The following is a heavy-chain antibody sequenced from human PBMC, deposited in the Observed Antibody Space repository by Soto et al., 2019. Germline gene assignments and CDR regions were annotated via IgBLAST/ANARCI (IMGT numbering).Heavy chain of an antibody. J-gene: IGHJ3*02. CDR3: AKLKRGPLPAATFSYAFDI. D-gene: IGHD2-2*01. V-gene: IGHV3-23*01. CDR2: ISGSGGST. CDR1: GFTFSSYA. Sequence: PGGSLRLSCAASGFTFSSYAMSWVRQAPGKGLEWVSAISGSGGSTYYADSVKGRFTISRDNSKNTLYLQMNSLRAEDTAVYYCAKLKRGPLPAATFSYAFDIWGQGTMVTVSS.